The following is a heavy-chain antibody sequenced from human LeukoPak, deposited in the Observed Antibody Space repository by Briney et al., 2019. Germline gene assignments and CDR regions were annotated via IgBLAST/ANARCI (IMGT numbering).Heavy chain of an antibody. D-gene: IGHD3-22*01. Sequence: SETPSLTCTVSGGSISSSSYYWGWIRQPPGKGLEWIGSIYYSGSTYYNPSLKSRVTISVDTSKNQFSLKLSSVTAADTAVYYCARPLYYYDSSGYHFWGQGTLVTVSS. CDR3: ARPLYYYDSSGYHF. V-gene: IGHV4-39*01. J-gene: IGHJ4*02. CDR2: IYYSGST. CDR1: GGSISSSSYY.